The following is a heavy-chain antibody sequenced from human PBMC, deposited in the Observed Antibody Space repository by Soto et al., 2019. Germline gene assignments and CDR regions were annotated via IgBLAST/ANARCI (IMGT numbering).Heavy chain of an antibody. CDR1: GFTFSNYK. CDR3: AGESGDYGAY. D-gene: IGHD4-17*01. Sequence: GGSLRLSCAASGFTFSNYKMNWVRQAPGEGLEWVSSITPTSTYKYYADSVRGRFTISRDNAKDSLYLQMNSLTAEDTAVYYCAGESGDYGAYWGQGTLVTVSS. V-gene: IGHV3-21*01. J-gene: IGHJ4*02. CDR2: ITPTSTYK.